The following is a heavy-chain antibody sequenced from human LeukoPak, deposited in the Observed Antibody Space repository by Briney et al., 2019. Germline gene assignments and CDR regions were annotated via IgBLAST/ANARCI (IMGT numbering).Heavy chain of an antibody. CDR3: ARVELVVVTVWGAFDS. D-gene: IGHD2-21*02. CDR1: GFTFSSYA. Sequence: GGSLRLFCAASGFTFSSYAMHWVRQAPGKGLEGVAVISYDGSNKYYADSVKGRFTISRDNSKNTLYLQMNRLRAEDTAVYYCARVELVVVTVWGAFDSWGQGTMVTVSS. V-gene: IGHV3-30-3*01. CDR2: ISYDGSNK. J-gene: IGHJ3*02.